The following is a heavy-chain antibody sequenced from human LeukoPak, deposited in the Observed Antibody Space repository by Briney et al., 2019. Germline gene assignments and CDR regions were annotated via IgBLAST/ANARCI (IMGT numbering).Heavy chain of an antibody. J-gene: IGHJ3*02. V-gene: IGHV1-18*01. CDR2: ISAYNGNT. CDR3: ARDHDSDAFDI. D-gene: IGHD2-21*02. Sequence: SXKASGYTFTSYGISWERQAPGQXXXXXGWISAYNGNTNYAQKLQGRVTMTTDTSTSTAYMELRSLRSDDTAVYYCARDHDSDAFDIWGQGTMVTVSS. CDR1: GYTFTSYG.